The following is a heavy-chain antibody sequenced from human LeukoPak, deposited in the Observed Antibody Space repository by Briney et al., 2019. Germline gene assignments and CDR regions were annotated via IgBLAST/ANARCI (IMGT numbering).Heavy chain of an antibody. Sequence: SETLSLTCTVSGGSISRYYWSWIRQPPGKGLEWIGYIYYDESTYYNPSLKSRITISVDTSKNQFSLRLRSVTAADTAVYYCADLAGETEAFHVWGQGTMVTVSS. CDR1: GGSISRYY. V-gene: IGHV4-59*06. CDR3: ADLAGETEAFHV. D-gene: IGHD6-25*01. CDR2: IYYDEST. J-gene: IGHJ3*01.